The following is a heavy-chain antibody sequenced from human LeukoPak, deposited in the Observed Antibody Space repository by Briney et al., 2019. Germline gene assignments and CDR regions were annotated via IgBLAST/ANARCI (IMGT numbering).Heavy chain of an antibody. CDR1: GSTFSNYG. CDR2: ISSSSSYT. J-gene: IGHJ4*02. CDR3: ARVRDGYNSGYYFDY. D-gene: IGHD5-24*01. V-gene: IGHV3-21*05. Sequence: GRSLRLSCAASGSTFSNYGMHYVRQAPGKGLEWVSYISSSSSYTNYADSVKGRFTISRDNAKNSLYLQMNSLRAEDTAVYYCARVRDGYNSGYYFDYWGQGTLVTVSS.